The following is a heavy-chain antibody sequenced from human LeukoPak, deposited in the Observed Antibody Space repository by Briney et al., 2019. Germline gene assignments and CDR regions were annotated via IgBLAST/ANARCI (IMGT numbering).Heavy chain of an antibody. CDR1: GFTFSSYG. Sequence: PGGSLRLSCAASGFTFSSYGMHWVRQAPGKGLEWVAVISYDGSNKYYADSVKGRFTISRDNSKNTLYLQMNSLRAEDTAVYYCAKDLAEFYYYYYYGMDVWGQGTTVTVSS. CDR2: ISYDGSNK. V-gene: IGHV3-30*18. D-gene: IGHD3-10*01. CDR3: AKDLAEFYYYYYYGMDV. J-gene: IGHJ6*02.